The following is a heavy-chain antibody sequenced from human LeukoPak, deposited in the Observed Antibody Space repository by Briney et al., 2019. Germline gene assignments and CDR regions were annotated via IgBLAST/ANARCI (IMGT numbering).Heavy chain of an antibody. D-gene: IGHD3-9*01. J-gene: IGHJ4*02. Sequence: GGSLRLSCAASGFNFSSYSMNWVRQAPGKGLEWVSCISSSSSYIYYADSVKGRFTISRDNSKNTLYLQMNSLRAEDTAVYYCARALGPDILTGYSYYFDYWGQGTLVTVSS. V-gene: IGHV3-21*01. CDR3: ARALGPDILTGYSYYFDY. CDR1: GFNFSSYS. CDR2: ISSSSSYI.